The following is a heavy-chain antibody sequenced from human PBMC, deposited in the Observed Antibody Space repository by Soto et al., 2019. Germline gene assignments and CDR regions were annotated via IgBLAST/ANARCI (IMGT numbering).Heavy chain of an antibody. D-gene: IGHD3-10*02. J-gene: IGHJ6*02. CDR2: IGRGGNTI. V-gene: IGHV3-48*03. CDR1: GFIFSEYQ. CDR3: GRAPGPMYYAMDA. Sequence: GVSLRLSCVVSGFIFSEYQFNWVRQAPGKGLEWVSYIGRGGNTIYDAHSVKGRFTISRDDDKNTLYLEMNSLRADDTAFYYCGRAPGPMYYAMDAWGQGTMVTVSS.